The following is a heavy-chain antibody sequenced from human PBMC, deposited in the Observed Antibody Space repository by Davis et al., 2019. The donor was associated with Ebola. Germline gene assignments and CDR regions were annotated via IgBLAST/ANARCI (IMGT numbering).Heavy chain of an antibody. CDR2: ISGGSDTI. Sequence: PGVSLRLSCTVSGFSISIYGVNWVRQAPGQGLEWISYISGGSDTIRYADSVMGRFTVSRDNAKNSLYLPMDTLRAEDTALEYCAPNYDSYYANVWGKGTAVTVSS. V-gene: IGHV3-48*04. CDR1: GFSISIYG. J-gene: IGHJ6*03. CDR3: APNYDSYYANV. D-gene: IGHD1-7*01.